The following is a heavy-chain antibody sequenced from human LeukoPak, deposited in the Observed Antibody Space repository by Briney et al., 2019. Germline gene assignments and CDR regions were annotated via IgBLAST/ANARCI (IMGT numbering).Heavy chain of an antibody. CDR1: GYSFTSYW. Sequence: GESLKISCKGSGYSFTSYWIGWVRQMPGKGLEWMGIIYPGDSDTRYSPSFQGQVTISADKSISTAYLQWSSLKASDTAMYYCARHVEGSVGAARFDPWGQGTLVTVSS. CDR2: IYPGDSDT. V-gene: IGHV5-51*01. CDR3: ARHVEGSVGAARFDP. J-gene: IGHJ5*02. D-gene: IGHD1-26*01.